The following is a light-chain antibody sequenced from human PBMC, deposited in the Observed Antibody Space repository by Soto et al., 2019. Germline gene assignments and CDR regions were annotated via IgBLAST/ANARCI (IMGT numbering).Light chain of an antibody. J-gene: IGLJ2*01. Sequence: QSALTQPASVSGSPGQSITISCTATSSDVGSYNLVSWYQQHPGKAPKLMIYEGSKRPSGVSNRFSGSKSGNTASLTISGLQAEDEADYYCCSYAGSSIVVFGGGTKLAVL. CDR3: CSYAGSSIVV. V-gene: IGLV2-23*01. CDR1: SSDVGSYNL. CDR2: EGS.